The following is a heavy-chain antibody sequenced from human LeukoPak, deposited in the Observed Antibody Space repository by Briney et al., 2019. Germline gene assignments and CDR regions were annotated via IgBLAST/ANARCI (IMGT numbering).Heavy chain of an antibody. Sequence: SETLSLTCTVSGGSTSSDYWSWIRLPPGKGLEWIAYIHYSGTTNYNPSLRSRVTISVDTSKNQFSLKVNSVTATDTAVYFCARHDSYALGSHPLDVWGQGTTVIVSS. CDR1: GGSTSSDY. CDR3: ARHDSYALGSHPLDV. D-gene: IGHD3-10*01. V-gene: IGHV4-59*08. J-gene: IGHJ6*02. CDR2: IHYSGTT.